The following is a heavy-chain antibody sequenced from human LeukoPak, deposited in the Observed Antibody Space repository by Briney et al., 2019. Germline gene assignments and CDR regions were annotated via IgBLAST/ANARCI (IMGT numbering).Heavy chain of an antibody. Sequence: ASETLSLTCTVSGXSISPYYWTWIRQPPGKGLEWIGYIYYNGNTNYNPSLKSRITISVDTSENQFSLRLKSVTAADTAVYYCARGPLSSRTTWTWFDPWGQGTLVTVSS. J-gene: IGHJ5*02. D-gene: IGHD6-13*01. CDR3: ARGPLSSRTTWTWFDP. CDR1: GXSISPYY. V-gene: IGHV4-59*01. CDR2: IYYNGNT.